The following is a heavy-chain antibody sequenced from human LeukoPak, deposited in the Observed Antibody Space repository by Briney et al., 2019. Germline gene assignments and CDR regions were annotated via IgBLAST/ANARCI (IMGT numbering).Heavy chain of an antibody. D-gene: IGHD6-19*01. CDR1: GHTFTNYG. V-gene: IGHV1-18*01. CDR3: ARDRWQWLGGDY. CDR2: ISAYIGNT. Sequence: ASVTVSCTSSGHTFTNYGISWVRQAPGKGPGRMGWISAYIGNTNYALKLQGRVTMPTDTSTSTAYMELRSLRSDDTAVYYCARDRWQWLGGDYWGQGTLVTVSS. J-gene: IGHJ4*02.